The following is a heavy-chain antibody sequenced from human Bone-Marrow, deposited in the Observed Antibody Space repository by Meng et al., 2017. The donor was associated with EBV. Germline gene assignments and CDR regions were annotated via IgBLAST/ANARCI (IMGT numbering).Heavy chain of an antibody. V-gene: IGHV4-34*01. J-gene: IGHJ1*01. CDR1: GEPFSAYY. CDR3: ARYSSGWQKYFQY. Sequence: AARLLRLSGPLSLTCAVYGEPFSAYYGSWARQSPGKGLEWIGEISHAGSTNYNPSLSSRVTISIDTSKNQFSLRLNSVTAADRGVYYCARYSSGWQKYFQYWDQGTLVTVSS. CDR2: ISHAGST. D-gene: IGHD6-19*01.